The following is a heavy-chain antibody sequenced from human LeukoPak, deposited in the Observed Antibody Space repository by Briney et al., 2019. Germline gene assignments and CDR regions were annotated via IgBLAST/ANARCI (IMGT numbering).Heavy chain of an antibody. D-gene: IGHD3-10*01. V-gene: IGHV4-38-2*01. CDR2: LYHPDST. Sequence: SETLSLTCAVSGHPINSAYYWVWIRQPPGKGLEWIGSLYHPDSTYYNPSLESRVTMSVGTSRSQFSLKLSFVTAADTAVYYCARQFDSYFYYYLDVWGTGTTVTVSS. J-gene: IGHJ6*03. CDR1: GHPINSAYY. CDR3: ARQFDSYFYYYLDV.